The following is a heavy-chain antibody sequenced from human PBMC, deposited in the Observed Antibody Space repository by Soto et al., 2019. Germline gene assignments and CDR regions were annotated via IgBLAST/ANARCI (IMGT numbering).Heavy chain of an antibody. J-gene: IGHJ4*02. V-gene: IGHV3-33*01. CDR2: MWYDGSNK. CDR3: ARDLELAYCGGDCYSMDY. Sequence: QVQLVESGGGVVQPGRSLRLSCAAFGFTFSSYGMHWVRQAPGKGLEWGAVMWYDGSNKYYADSVKGRCTISRDNSKNTQYLQMNGLRAEGTAVYYCARDLELAYCGGDCYSMDYWGQGTLVTVSS. D-gene: IGHD2-21*02. CDR1: GFTFSSYG.